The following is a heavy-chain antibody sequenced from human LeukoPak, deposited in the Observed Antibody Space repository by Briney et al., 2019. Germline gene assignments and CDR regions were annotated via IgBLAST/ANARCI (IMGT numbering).Heavy chain of an antibody. Sequence: GGSLRLSCAASGFTFSSYAMHWVRQAPGKGLEWVSSISSSSSYIYYADSVKGRFTISRDNAKNSLYLQMNSLRAEDTAVYYCARGGGSSWFDYWGQGTLVTVSS. V-gene: IGHV3-21*01. CDR3: ARGGGSSWFDY. D-gene: IGHD6-13*01. CDR1: GFTFSSYA. CDR2: ISSSSSYI. J-gene: IGHJ5*01.